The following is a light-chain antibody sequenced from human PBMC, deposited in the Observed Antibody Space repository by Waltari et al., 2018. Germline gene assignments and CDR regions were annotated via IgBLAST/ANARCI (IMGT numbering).Light chain of an antibody. CDR1: QSVSSN. CDR3: QQYNNWPYT. V-gene: IGKV3-15*01. Sequence: EIVMTQSPATLSVSPGERATLSCRASQSVSSNLAWYQQKPGQAPRLLNYGASHRATGLPASFSGSGSGTEFTLTISSLQSEDFAVYYCQQYNNWPYTFGQGTKLEIK. J-gene: IGKJ2*01. CDR2: GAS.